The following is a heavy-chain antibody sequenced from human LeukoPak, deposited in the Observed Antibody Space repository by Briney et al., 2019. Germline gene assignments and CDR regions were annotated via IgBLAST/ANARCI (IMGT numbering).Heavy chain of an antibody. D-gene: IGHD1-26*01. CDR2: INSNSGAR. CDR1: GYTFSGYY. J-gene: IGHJ4*02. Sequence: GASVKVSCKASGYTFSGYYMHWVRQAPGQGLESMGWINSNSGARNYAPKFQGRVTFSRDNSISTAYMELSGLRPDDTAIYYCARGRGGATTGFDHWGQGTLVTVSS. V-gene: IGHV1-2*02. CDR3: ARGRGGATTGFDH.